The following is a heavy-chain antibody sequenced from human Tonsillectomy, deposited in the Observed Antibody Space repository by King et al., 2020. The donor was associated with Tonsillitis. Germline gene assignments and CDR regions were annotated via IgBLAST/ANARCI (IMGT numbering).Heavy chain of an antibody. V-gene: IGHV3-7*01. D-gene: IGHD6-19*01. CDR2: INPDGSGK. J-gene: IGHJ4*02. CDR3: VRRGGSGWPFGS. Sequence: VQLVESGGGLVQPGGSLRLSCAASGFTFSSSWMNWVRQAPGKGLEWVANINPDGSGKNYVDSVKGRFTISRDNAKNSLYLQMNSLRAEDTAVFYCVRRGGSGWPFGSWGQGTLVTVSS. CDR1: GFTFSSSW.